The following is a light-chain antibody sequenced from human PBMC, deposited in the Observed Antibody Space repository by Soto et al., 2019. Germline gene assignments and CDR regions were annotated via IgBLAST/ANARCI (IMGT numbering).Light chain of an antibody. V-gene: IGKV3-11*01. CDR1: QSISCN. J-gene: IGKJ1*01. CDR3: QQRSNWSSWT. Sequence: EIVLTQSTATLSLSPGERSTLSCSSSQSISCNLAWYQQKPGQAPRLLIYDASNRATGIPARFSGSGSETDFTLTISSLEPEDFAVYYCQQRSNWSSWTFGQGTKVDIK. CDR2: DAS.